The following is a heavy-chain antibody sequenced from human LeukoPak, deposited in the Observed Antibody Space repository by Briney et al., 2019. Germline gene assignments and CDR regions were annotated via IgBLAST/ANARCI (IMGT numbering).Heavy chain of an antibody. Sequence: GGSLRLSCAASGFTFSNAWMSWVRQAPGKGLEWVGRIKSKTDGGTTDYAAPVKGRFTISRDDSKNTLYLQMNSLKTEDTAVYYCTTYPRPYYGSGSYEGYYYYYMGVWGKGTTVTVSS. CDR1: GFTFSNAW. D-gene: IGHD3-10*01. V-gene: IGHV3-15*01. CDR2: IKSKTDGGTT. CDR3: TTYPRPYYGSGSYEGYYYYYMGV. J-gene: IGHJ6*03.